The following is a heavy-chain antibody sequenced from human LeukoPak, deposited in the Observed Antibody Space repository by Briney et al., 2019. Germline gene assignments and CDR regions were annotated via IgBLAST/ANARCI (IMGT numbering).Heavy chain of an antibody. Sequence: SETLSLTCIVSGDSIRGSGYYWGWIRQPPGKGLEWIGSMFYGETTSYSPSLQSRVTISLDTSKNQFSLRLNSVTAADTAVYYCARLERSRMDGAQYWGQGTLVTVSS. CDR1: GDSIRGSGYY. CDR2: MFYGETT. D-gene: IGHD4/OR15-4a*01. J-gene: IGHJ4*02. V-gene: IGHV4-39*01. CDR3: ARLERSRMDGAQY.